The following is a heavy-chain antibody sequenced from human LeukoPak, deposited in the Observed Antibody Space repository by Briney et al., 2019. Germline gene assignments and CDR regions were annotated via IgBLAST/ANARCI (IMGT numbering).Heavy chain of an antibody. CDR1: GFTLGSHD. CDR3: VREARGYHYTYFDY. D-gene: IGHD5-18*01. V-gene: IGHV3-13*01. Sequence: GGSLRLSCTASGFTLGSHDMHWVRQIPGQGLEWVAAVSSGFHAFFADSVQGRFTVSREDARNSLYLQMNSLRAGDTAVYYCVREARGYHYTYFDYWGQGTLVPSPQ. CDR2: VSSGFHA. J-gene: IGHJ4*02.